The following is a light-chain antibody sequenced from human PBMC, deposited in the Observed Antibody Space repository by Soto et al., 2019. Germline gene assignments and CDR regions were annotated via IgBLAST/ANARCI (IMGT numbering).Light chain of an antibody. J-gene: IGLJ1*01. CDR2: DVS. Sequence: QYALTQPASVSGSPGQSIAISCTGTSSDVGGYKYVSWYQQHPGKAPKLMIYDVSNRPSGVSDRFSGSKSGNTASLTISGLQAEDEADYYCTSYTSSSTYVFVTGTKVTVL. CDR3: TSYTSSSTYV. CDR1: SSDVGGYKY. V-gene: IGLV2-14*01.